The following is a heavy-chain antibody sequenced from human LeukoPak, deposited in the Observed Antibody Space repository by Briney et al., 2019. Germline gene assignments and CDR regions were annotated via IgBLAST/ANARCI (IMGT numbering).Heavy chain of an antibody. V-gene: IGHV3-43*02. J-gene: IGHJ6*02. CDR2: ISGDSGST. D-gene: IGHD5-18*01. CDR3: ARDTEGYTYGYYYYGMDV. CDR1: GFTFDDYA. Sequence: GGSMRLSRAASGFTFDDYAMHWVRQAPGKGLEWVSLISGDSGSTFYADSVKGRFTISRDNSKNSLYLQMNSLRSDDTALYYCARDTEGYTYGYYYYGMDVWGQGTTVTVSS.